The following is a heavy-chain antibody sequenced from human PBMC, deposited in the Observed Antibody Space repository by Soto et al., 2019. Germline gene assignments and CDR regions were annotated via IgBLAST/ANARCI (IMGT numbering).Heavy chain of an antibody. CDR3: ARSGYSYDYYYYYGMDV. V-gene: IGHV4-34*01. Sequence: PSETLSLTCAVYGGSFSGYYWSWIRQPPGKGLGWIGEINHSGSTNYNPSLKSRVTISVDTSKNQFSLKLSSVTAADTAVYYCARSGYSYDYYYYYGMDVWGQGTTVTVSS. J-gene: IGHJ6*02. CDR1: GGSFSGYY. CDR2: INHSGST. D-gene: IGHD5-18*01.